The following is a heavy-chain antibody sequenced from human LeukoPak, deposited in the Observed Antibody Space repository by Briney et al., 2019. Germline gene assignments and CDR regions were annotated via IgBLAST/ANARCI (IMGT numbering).Heavy chain of an antibody. CDR3: ARGGGAGIAVADTSGAFDI. Sequence: GASVKVSCKASGYTFTSYYMHWVRQAPGQGLEWMGIINPSGGSTSYAQKFQGRVTMTRDTSTSTVYMELGSLRSEDTAVYYCARGGGAGIAVADTSGAFDIWGQGTMVTVSS. D-gene: IGHD6-19*01. CDR1: GYTFTSYY. CDR2: INPSGGST. J-gene: IGHJ3*02. V-gene: IGHV1-46*01.